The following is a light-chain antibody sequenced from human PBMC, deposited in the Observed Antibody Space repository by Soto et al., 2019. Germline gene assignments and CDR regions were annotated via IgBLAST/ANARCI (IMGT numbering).Light chain of an antibody. CDR1: TSNIGNNY. CDR3: ATWDSCLSAVV. CDR2: DNT. V-gene: IGLV1-51*01. Sequence: QSVLTQPPSVSAAPGQKVTVSCSGSTSNIGNNYVSWYRKFPGTAPKLLIYDNTNRPSGIPDRFSGSKSGTSATLGIAGLQTGDEADYYCATWDSCLSAVVFGGGTKLTVL. J-gene: IGLJ2*01.